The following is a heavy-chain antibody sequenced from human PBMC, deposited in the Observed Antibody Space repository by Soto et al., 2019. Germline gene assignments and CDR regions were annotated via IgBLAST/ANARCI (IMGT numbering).Heavy chain of an antibody. D-gene: IGHD2-2*01. CDR2: IRSKAYGGTT. V-gene: IGHV3-49*03. J-gene: IGHJ6*02. Sequence: GGSLRLSCIGSGFTFGDHAMSWFRQAPGKGLEWVGFIRSKAYGGTTEYAASVKGRFTISRDDSNSIAYPQMNSLKTEDTAVYYCQYQLLTYYYGMDVWGQGTTVTVSS. CDR1: GFTFGDHA. CDR3: QYQLLTYYYGMDV.